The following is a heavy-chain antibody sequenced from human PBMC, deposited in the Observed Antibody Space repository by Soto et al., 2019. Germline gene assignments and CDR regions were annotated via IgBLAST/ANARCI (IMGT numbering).Heavy chain of an antibody. V-gene: IGHV3-21*01. J-gene: IGHJ6*04. Sequence: GGSLRLSCAASGFTFSSYSMNWVRQAPGKGLEWVSSISSSSSNKYYAESVKDRFTITRDNAKNSLYLQMNSLRAEDTAVYYCARGSFSSLGSWGKGTTVTVSS. CDR1: GFTFSSYS. CDR2: ISSSSSNK. D-gene: IGHD6-13*01. CDR3: ARGSFSSLGS.